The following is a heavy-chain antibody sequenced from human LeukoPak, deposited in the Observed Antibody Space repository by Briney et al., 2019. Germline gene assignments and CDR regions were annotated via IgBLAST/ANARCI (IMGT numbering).Heavy chain of an antibody. D-gene: IGHD6-13*01. CDR2: INHSGST. CDR3: ARGPWQYIA. Sequence: SETLSLTCTVSGDSISGYYWSWIRQPPGKGLEWIGEINHSGSTNYNPSLKSRVTISVDTSKNQFSLKLSSVTAADTAVYYCARGPWQYIAWGQGTLVTVSS. J-gene: IGHJ4*02. CDR1: GDSISGYY. V-gene: IGHV4-34*01.